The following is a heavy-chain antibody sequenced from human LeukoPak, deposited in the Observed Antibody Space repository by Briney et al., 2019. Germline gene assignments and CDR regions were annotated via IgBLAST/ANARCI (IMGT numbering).Heavy chain of an antibody. D-gene: IGHD3-3*01. CDR3: ARRLWSGSKHFDY. V-gene: IGHV3-30-3*01. Sequence: PGRSLRLSCAASGFTFSSYAMHWVRQAPGKGLEWVAVISYDGSNKYYADSVKGRFTISRNNSKNTLYLQMNSLRAEDTAVYYCARRLWSGSKHFDYWGQGTLVTVSS. J-gene: IGHJ4*02. CDR1: GFTFSSYA. CDR2: ISYDGSNK.